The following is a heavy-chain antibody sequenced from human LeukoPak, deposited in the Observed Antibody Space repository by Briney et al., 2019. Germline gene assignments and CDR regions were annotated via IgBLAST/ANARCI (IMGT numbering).Heavy chain of an antibody. J-gene: IGHJ2*01. CDR3: ARGYGDYEGYWYFDL. Sequence: PSGTLSLTCAVSGGSISSSNWWSWVRQPPGKGLEWIGEIYHSGSTNYNPSLKSRVTISVDKSKNQFSLKLSSVTAADTAVYYCARGYGDYEGYWYFDLWGRGTLVTVSS. CDR2: IYHSGST. CDR1: GGSISSSNW. V-gene: IGHV4-4*02. D-gene: IGHD4-17*01.